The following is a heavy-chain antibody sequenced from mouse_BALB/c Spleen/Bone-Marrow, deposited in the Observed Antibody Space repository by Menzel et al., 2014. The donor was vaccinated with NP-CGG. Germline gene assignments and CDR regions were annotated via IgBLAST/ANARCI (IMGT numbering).Heavy chain of an antibody. CDR1: GFNIKDTY. V-gene: IGHV14-3*02. D-gene: IGHD2-2*01. CDR3: ARGYDGFAY. CDR2: IDPANGNT. Sequence: DVKLQESGAELVKPGASVKLSCTASGFNIKDTYMHWVKQRPEQGLEWIRRIDPANGNTKYDPKFQGKATITADTSSNTAYLQLSSLTSEDTAVYYCARGYDGFAYWGQGTLVTVSA. J-gene: IGHJ3*01.